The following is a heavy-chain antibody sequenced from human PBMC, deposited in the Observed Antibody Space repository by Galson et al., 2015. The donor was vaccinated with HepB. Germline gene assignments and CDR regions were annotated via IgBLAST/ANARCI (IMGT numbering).Heavy chain of an antibody. V-gene: IGHV4-4*02. J-gene: IGHJ3*02. CDR3: ATIYTSGPSLDAFES. CDR2: IFHSGIT. CDR1: GGSISNRNR. D-gene: IGHD3-22*01. Sequence: SETLSLTCAVSGGSISNRNRWNWVRQSPGKGLEWIGEIFHSGITNYNPSLESRVTMSVDTSKNQISLRLTSVTAADTAVYYCATIYTSGPSLDAFESWDQGTMVTFSS.